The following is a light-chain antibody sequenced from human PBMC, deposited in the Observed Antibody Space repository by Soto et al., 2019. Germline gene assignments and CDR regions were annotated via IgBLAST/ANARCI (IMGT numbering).Light chain of an antibody. Sequence: QSVLTQPPSVSAAPGQKVTISCSGRSSNIGNRPVSWYQQLPGTAPKLLIYDSDRRPSGIPDRFSGSKSGSSATLGITGLQTGDEADYYCVVWDNSLSGAVFGGGTQLTVL. CDR3: VVWDNSLSGAV. CDR1: SSNIGNRP. J-gene: IGLJ7*01. V-gene: IGLV1-51*01. CDR2: DSD.